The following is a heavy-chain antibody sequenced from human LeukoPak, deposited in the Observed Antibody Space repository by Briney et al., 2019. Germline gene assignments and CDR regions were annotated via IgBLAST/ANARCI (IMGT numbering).Heavy chain of an antibody. D-gene: IGHD3-22*01. CDR3: ARATIADSSTYYIDY. CDR1: GYTFSDYY. V-gene: IGHV1-2*02. J-gene: IGHJ4*02. CDR2: INPNSGGT. Sequence: ASVKVSCKASGYTFSDYYMHWVRQAPGQGLEWMGWINPNSGGTNYAQKFQGRVTMTRDMSISTAYVELSRLTSDDTAVYYCARATIADSSTYYIDYWGLGTLVTVSS.